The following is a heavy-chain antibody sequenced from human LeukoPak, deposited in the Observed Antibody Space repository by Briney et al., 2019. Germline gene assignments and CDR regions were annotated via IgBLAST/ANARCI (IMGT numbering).Heavy chain of an antibody. CDR3: ARGSGSYYFDY. CDR2: INAGNGNT. V-gene: IGHV1-3*01. J-gene: IGHJ4*02. CDR1: GYPFTTYT. Sequence: ASAKVSCKASGYPFTTYTMHWVRQAPGQSLEWMGWINAGNGNTKYSQNFQGRVTITRDTSARTAYMELSSLRSEDTAVYYCARGSGSYYFDYWGQGTLVTVSS. D-gene: IGHD3-10*01.